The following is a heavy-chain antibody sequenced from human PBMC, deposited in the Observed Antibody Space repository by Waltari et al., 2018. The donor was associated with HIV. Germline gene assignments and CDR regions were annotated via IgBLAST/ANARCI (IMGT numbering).Heavy chain of an antibody. V-gene: IGHV4-34*02. CDR2: VNHSGTS. D-gene: IGHD3-16*01. Sequence: QVQLQQWGARLLKLSQTLSLTCAVYGLSFDDYTWNWLRQTPGKGVEWIGEVNHSGTSNSVPSLKSRVSISVNAFNRQFSLNLTSVTAADTGVYFCARRGLDPLIPNNWFDSWGQGTVVIVSS. CDR1: GLSFDDYT. CDR3: ARRGLDPLIPNNWFDS. J-gene: IGHJ5*01.